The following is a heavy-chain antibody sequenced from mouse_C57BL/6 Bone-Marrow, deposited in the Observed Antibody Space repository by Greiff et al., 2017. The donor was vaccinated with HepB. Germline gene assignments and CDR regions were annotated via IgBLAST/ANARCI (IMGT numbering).Heavy chain of an antibody. J-gene: IGHJ1*03. CDR1: GFSLTSYG. V-gene: IGHV2-6-1*01. Sequence: VKLVESGPGLVAPSQSLSITCTVSGFSLTSYGIHWVRQPPGKGLEWLVVIWSDGSTTYNSALKSRLSISKDNSKSQVFLKMNSLQTDDTAMYYCARHSNFYWYFDVWGTGTTVTVSS. D-gene: IGHD2-5*01. CDR3: ARHSNFYWYFDV. CDR2: IWSDGST.